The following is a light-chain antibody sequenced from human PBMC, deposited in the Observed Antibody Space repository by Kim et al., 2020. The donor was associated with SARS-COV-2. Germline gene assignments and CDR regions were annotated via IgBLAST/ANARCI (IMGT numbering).Light chain of an antibody. J-gene: IGLJ3*02. V-gene: IGLV1-44*01. CDR1: TSNIESET. Sequence: ELTQPPSASGTPGQRVAISCSGSTSNIESETVNWYQHFPGTAPKLLIHTNDQRPSGVPDRFSASKSGTSASLAISGLQSEDEADYYCAAWDDSLHVWVFGGGTQLTVL. CDR3: AAWDDSLHVWV. CDR2: TND.